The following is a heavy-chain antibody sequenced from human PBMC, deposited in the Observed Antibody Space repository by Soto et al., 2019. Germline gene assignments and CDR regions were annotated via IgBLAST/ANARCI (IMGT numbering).Heavy chain of an antibody. D-gene: IGHD3-3*01. V-gene: IGHV1-24*01. CDR3: AITGITIFGVVIRLLHY. J-gene: IGHJ4*02. CDR1: GYTLTELS. CDR2: FDPEDGET. Sequence: GASVKVSCKVSGYTLTELSMHCVLQSPLKWLDWMGGFDPEDGETIYAQKFQGRVTMTEDTSTDTAYMELSSLRSEDTAVYYCAITGITIFGVVIRLLHYWGQGTLVTVSS.